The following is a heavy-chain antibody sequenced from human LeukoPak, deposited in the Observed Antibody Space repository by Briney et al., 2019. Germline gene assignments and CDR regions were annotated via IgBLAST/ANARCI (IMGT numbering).Heavy chain of an antibody. CDR3: ARGYDYGGNPTSFDY. CDR2: IGTAGDT. D-gene: IGHD4-23*01. Sequence: PGGSLRLSCAASGFTFSSNDMHWVRQATGKGLEWVSVIGTAGDTYYPGSVKGRFTISRENAKNSLYLQMNSLRAGDTAVYYCARGYDYGGNPTSFDYWGQGTLVTVSS. J-gene: IGHJ4*02. CDR1: GFTFSSND. V-gene: IGHV3-13*01.